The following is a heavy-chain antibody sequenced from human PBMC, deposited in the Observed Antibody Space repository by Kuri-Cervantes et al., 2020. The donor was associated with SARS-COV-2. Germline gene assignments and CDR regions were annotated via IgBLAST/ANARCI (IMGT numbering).Heavy chain of an antibody. Sequence: GESLKISCAASGFTFSSYGMHWVRQAPGKGLERVAVIWYDGSNKYYADSVKGRFTISRDNSKNTLYLQMNSLRAEDTAVYYCARDRIAPTGWDYYMDVWGEGTTVTVSS. CDR2: IWYDGSNK. CDR3: ARDRIAPTGWDYYMDV. J-gene: IGHJ6*03. CDR1: GFTFSSYG. D-gene: IGHD2-15*01. V-gene: IGHV3-33*01.